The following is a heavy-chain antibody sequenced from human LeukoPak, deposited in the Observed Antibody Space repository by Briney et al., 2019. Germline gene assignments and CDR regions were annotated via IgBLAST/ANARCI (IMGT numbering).Heavy chain of an antibody. D-gene: IGHD4-17*01. CDR1: GGSISSGGYS. Sequence: PSETLSLTCAVSGGSISSGGYSWSWIRQPPGKGLEWIGYIYHSGSTYYNPSLKSRVTISVDTSKNQFSLKLSSVTAADTAVYYCARHRAYGDYPREQREIDYWGQGTLVTVSS. J-gene: IGHJ4*02. CDR2: IYHSGST. V-gene: IGHV4-30-2*03. CDR3: ARHRAYGDYPREQREIDY.